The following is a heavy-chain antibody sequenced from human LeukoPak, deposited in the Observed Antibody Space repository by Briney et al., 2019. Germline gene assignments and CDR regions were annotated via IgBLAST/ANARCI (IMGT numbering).Heavy chain of an antibody. CDR3: VRPGQSTWWVYFNY. J-gene: IGHJ4*02. V-gene: IGHV4-4*09. Sequence: DPSETLSLTCTVSGGSSSTYYWTWIRQPPGKGLEWIGYIHTCGSTKYNPSLKSRVTMSVDTSKNQFSLRLSSVTAADTAVYFCVRPGQSTWWVYFNYWGQGTVVTVSS. CDR2: IHTCGST. D-gene: IGHD2-15*01. CDR1: GGSSSTYY.